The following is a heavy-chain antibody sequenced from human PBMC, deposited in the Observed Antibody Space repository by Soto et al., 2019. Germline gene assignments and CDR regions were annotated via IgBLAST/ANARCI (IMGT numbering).Heavy chain of an antibody. CDR2: IYYSGST. D-gene: IGHD4-17*01. Sequence: SETLSLTCTVSGGSISSYYWSWIRQPPGKGLEWIGYIYYSGSTNYNPSLKSRVTISVDTSKNQFSLKLSSVTAADTAVYYCARAPSPTVTIYYYYYYMDVWGKGTTVTVSS. V-gene: IGHV4-59*01. CDR3: ARAPSPTVTIYYYYYYMDV. J-gene: IGHJ6*03. CDR1: GGSISSYY.